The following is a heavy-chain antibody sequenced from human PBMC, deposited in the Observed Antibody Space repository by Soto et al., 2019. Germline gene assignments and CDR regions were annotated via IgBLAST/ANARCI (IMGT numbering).Heavy chain of an antibody. D-gene: IGHD3-16*01. CDR3: TTWFGLWASKGRKGYDP. V-gene: IGHV5-10-1*01. CDR1: GYSFTSYW. Sequence: GESLKISCKGSGYSFTSYWISWVRQMPGKGLEWMGRIDPSDSYTNYSPSFQGHVTISADKSISTAYLQWSSLKASDTAMYYCTTWFGLWASKGRKGYDPWGQGALVTVSS. J-gene: IGHJ5*02. CDR2: IDPSDSYT.